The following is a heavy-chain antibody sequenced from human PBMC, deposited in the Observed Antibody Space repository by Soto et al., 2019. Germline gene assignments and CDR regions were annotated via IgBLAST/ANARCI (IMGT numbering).Heavy chain of an antibody. V-gene: IGHV3-48*03. J-gene: IGHJ6*02. CDR2: ISSSGSTI. D-gene: IGHD5-18*01. CDR1: GFTFSSYE. CDR3: VRDTAMARSNYYYGMDV. Sequence: PGGSLRLSCAASGFTFSSYEMNWVRQAPGKGLEWVSYISSSGSTIYYADSVKGRFTISRDNAKNSLYLQMNSLRAEDTAVYYCVRDTAMARSNYYYGMDVWGQGTTVTVSS.